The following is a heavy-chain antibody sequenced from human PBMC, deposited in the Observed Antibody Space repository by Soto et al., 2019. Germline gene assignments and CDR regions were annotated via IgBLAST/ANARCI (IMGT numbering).Heavy chain of an antibody. Sequence: PSETLSLTCSVSGGSMRSYYWSWIRQPPGKGLEWIGYIHDSGITDYNPSLKSRATISIDTFRNQISLNLHSVTAADTAVYYCATEYAFSSDYWGQGTVVTVS. V-gene: IGHV4-59*01. CDR1: GGSMRSYY. J-gene: IGHJ4*02. CDR3: ATEYAFSSDY. CDR2: IHDSGIT. D-gene: IGHD2-2*01.